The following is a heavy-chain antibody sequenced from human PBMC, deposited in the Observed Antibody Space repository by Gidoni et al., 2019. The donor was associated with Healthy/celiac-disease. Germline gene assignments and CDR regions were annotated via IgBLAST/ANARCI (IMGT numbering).Heavy chain of an antibody. CDR3: ARSFVTMVRGNWFDP. Sequence: QVQLVQSGAEVKKPGASVTVSCKASGYTFPSYAMHWVRQAPGQRLEWMGWINAGNGNTKYSQKFQGRVTITRDTSASTAYMELSSLRSEDTAVYYCARSFVTMVRGNWFDPWGQGTLVTVSS. J-gene: IGHJ5*02. D-gene: IGHD3-10*01. CDR1: GYTFPSYA. CDR2: INAGNGNT. V-gene: IGHV1-3*01.